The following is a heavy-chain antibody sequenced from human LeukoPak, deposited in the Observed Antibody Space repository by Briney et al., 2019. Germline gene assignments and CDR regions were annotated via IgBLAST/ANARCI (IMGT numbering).Heavy chain of an antibody. J-gene: IGHJ4*02. CDR1: GFTFSSYS. CDR3: AKDGWFGDYEGYFDY. Sequence: GGSLRLSCAASGFTFSSYSMNWVRQAPGKGLEWVAVISYDGSNKYYADSVKGRFTISRDNSKNTLYLQMNSLRAEDTAVYYCAKDGWFGDYEGYFDYWGQGTLVTVSS. CDR2: ISYDGSNK. D-gene: IGHD3-10*01. V-gene: IGHV3-30*18.